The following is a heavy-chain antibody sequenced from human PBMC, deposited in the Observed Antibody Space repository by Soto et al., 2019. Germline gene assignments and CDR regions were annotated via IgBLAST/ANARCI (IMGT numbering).Heavy chain of an antibody. D-gene: IGHD6-19*01. CDR1: GGTFSSYA. CDR2: IIPIFGTA. Sequence: GASVKVSCKASGGTFSSYAISWVRQAPGQGLEWMGGIIPIFGTANYAQKFQGRVTITADESTSTAYMELSSLRSEDTAVYYCARTVIAVGDWDYFDYWGQGTLVTVSS. V-gene: IGHV1-69*13. CDR3: ARTVIAVGDWDYFDY. J-gene: IGHJ4*02.